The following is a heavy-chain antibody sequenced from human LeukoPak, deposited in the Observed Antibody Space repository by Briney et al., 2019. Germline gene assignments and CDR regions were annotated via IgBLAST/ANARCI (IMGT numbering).Heavy chain of an antibody. D-gene: IGHD3-16*02. Sequence: AGGSLRLSRAASGFTFSSYSMNWVRQAPGKGLEWISYISSYSSTIYYADSVKGRFTISRDNAKNSLYLQMNSLRDEDTAVYYCARDRPMITFGGVIVPDAFDIWGQGTMVTVSS. CDR2: ISSYSSTI. CDR1: GFTFSSYS. CDR3: ARDRPMITFGGVIVPDAFDI. J-gene: IGHJ3*02. V-gene: IGHV3-48*02.